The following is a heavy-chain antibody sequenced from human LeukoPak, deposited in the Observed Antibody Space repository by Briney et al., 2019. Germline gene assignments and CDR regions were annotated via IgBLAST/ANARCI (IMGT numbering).Heavy chain of an antibody. Sequence: SETLSLTCTVSGGSISSYYWSWTRQPPGKGLEWIGYISYSGSTNYNPSLKSRVTISVDTSKNQFSLKLNSVTAADTAIYFCARSGDYSGAYWGQGSLVTVSS. CDR1: GGSISSYY. J-gene: IGHJ4*02. CDR3: ARSGDYSGAY. D-gene: IGHD2-21*02. V-gene: IGHV4-59*01. CDR2: ISYSGST.